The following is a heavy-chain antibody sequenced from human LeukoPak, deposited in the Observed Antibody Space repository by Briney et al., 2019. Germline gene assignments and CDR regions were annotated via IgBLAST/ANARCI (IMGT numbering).Heavy chain of an antibody. CDR2: INPSGGST. D-gene: IGHD2-2*02. Sequence: ASVKVSCKASGYTFTSYYVHWVRQAPGQGIEWMGIINPSGGSTSYAQKFQGRVTMTRDMSTSTVYMELSSLRSEDTAVYYCAREVIEGVVPAAILDYWGQGTLVTVSS. J-gene: IGHJ4*02. CDR1: GYTFTSYY. V-gene: IGHV1-46*01. CDR3: AREVIEGVVPAAILDY.